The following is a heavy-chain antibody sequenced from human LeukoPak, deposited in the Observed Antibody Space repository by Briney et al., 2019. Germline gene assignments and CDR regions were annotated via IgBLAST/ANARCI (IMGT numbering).Heavy chain of an antibody. CDR2: IFDGKTI. CDR1: GESLNYYY. Sequence: SDTLSLTRAVYGESLNYYYRSWIRQSPGKGLEWIGDIFDGKTINYNPSLKSRVTISAATSRQQLSLNLKSVTAADSAVYFCASGAWAARLNSWAQVALVIVPS. CDR3: ASGAWAARLNS. V-gene: IGHV4-34*12. J-gene: IGHJ4*02. D-gene: IGHD4-23*01.